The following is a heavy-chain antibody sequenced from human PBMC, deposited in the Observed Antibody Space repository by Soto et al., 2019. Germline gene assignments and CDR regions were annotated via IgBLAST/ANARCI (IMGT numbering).Heavy chain of an antibody. CDR3: ATSFGSGSRAFDY. Sequence: QVQLVQSGAEVKKPGSSVKVSCKASGDTFNFYTINWVRQAPGLGLEWMGRFNPILSFSNSALKFQGRVTLPAHKSTSTAYMGLSSLRSEDTAIYYCATSFGSGSRAFDYWGQGALVTVSS. CDR1: GDTFNFYT. J-gene: IGHJ4*02. V-gene: IGHV1-69*02. D-gene: IGHD3-10*01. CDR2: FNPILSFS.